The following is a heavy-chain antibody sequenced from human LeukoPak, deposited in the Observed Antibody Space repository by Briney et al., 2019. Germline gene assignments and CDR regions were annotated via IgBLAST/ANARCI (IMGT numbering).Heavy chain of an antibody. V-gene: IGHV4-61*02. CDR1: GGSISSGSYY. CDR3: ASCSSTSCYADYYYYMDV. D-gene: IGHD2-2*01. Sequence: SETLSLTCTVSGGSISSGSYYWSWIRQPAGKGLEWIGRIYISGSTYYNPSLKSRVTISVDTSKNQFSLKLSSVTAADTAVYYCASCSSTSCYADYYYYMDVWGKGTTVTISS. J-gene: IGHJ6*03. CDR2: IYISGST.